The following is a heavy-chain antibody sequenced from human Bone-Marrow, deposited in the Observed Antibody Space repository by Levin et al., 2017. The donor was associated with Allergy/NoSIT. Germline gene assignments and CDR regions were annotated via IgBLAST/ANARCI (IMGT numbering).Heavy chain of an antibody. J-gene: IGHJ4*02. CDR3: ARAPARSCSSDKCYSYELDH. CDR1: GFTFSDYY. CDR2: ISSSSSFT. Sequence: GESLKISCADSGFTFSDYYMTWIRQAPGKGLEWVSYISSSSSFTKYADSVQGRFTISRDNAKNSLYLQMNSLRADDTAVYYCARAPARSCSSDKCYSYELDHWGQGTLVTVSS. V-gene: IGHV3-11*05. D-gene: IGHD2-15*01.